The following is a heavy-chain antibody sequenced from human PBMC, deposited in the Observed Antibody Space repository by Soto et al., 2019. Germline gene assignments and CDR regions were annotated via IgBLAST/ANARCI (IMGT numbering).Heavy chain of an antibody. V-gene: IGHV3-23*01. CDR1: GFTISDSS. D-gene: IGHD6-13*01. Sequence: PGGSLRLSCAASGFTISDSSMSWVRQAPGKGLEWVSGISGSGGSTYYADSAKGRFTISRDNSKNTLYLQMNSLRAEETALYYCAKAPIAAADYWGQGTLVTVSS. CDR3: AKAPIAAADY. J-gene: IGHJ4*02. CDR2: ISGSGGST.